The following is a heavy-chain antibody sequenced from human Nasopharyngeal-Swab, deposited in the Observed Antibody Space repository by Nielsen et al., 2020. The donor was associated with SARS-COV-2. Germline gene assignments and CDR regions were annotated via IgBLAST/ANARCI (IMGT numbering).Heavy chain of an antibody. V-gene: IGHV1-2*06. CDR2: INPDRGGT. Sequence: ASVKVSCKASGYTFTGYYIPWVRQAPGQGLEWMGRINPDRGGTNYAQKIQGRVTMTRDTSTSSAYMELSGLRSDDTAVYYCARDPYYYGSRPYYYYGMDVWGQGTTVTASS. CDR1: GYTFTGYY. CDR3: ARDPYYYGSRPYYYYGMDV. D-gene: IGHD3-10*01. J-gene: IGHJ6*02.